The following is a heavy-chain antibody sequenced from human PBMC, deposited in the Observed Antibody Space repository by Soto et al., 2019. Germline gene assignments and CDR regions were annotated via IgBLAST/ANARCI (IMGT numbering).Heavy chain of an antibody. CDR3: TRQGGDY. J-gene: IGHJ4*02. CDR2: ISGYDADT. CDR1: GYTFTSYN. V-gene: IGHV1-18*04. Sequence: GPGVQKPGASVKVSCKTSGYTFTSYNINWVRQAPGEGLEWMGWISGYDADTKYAEKFQGRITVTRDSLTTTVYMELRSLRSDDTAVYYCTRQGGDYWGQGTPVTVSS. D-gene: IGHD2-15*01.